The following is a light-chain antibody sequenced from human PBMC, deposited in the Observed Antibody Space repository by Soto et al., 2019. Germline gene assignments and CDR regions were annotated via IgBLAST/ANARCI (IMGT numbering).Light chain of an antibody. CDR3: QQRSTWPIT. CDR1: QSVTSY. V-gene: IGKV3-11*01. CDR2: DAS. J-gene: IGKJ5*01. Sequence: EIVLTQSPASLLLSLGERATISYRASQSVTSYLAWYQQKPGQAPRLLIYDASNRATGIPARFSGSGSGADFTLTISSLEPEDFAVYYRQQRSTWPITFGQGTRLEIK.